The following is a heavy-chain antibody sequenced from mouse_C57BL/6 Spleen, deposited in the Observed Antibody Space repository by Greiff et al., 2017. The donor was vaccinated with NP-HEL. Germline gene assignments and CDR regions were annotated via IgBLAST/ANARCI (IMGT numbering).Heavy chain of an antibody. CDR2: ISNGGGST. D-gene: IGHD3-2*02. V-gene: IGHV5-12*01. Sequence: EVKLVESGGGLVQPGGSLKLSCAASGFTFSDYYMYWVRQTPEKRLEWVAYISNGGGSTYYPDTVKGRFTISRDNAKNTLYLQMSRLKSEDTAMYYCARQLRLLYAMDYWGQGTSVTVSS. CDR1: GFTFSDYY. CDR3: ARQLRLLYAMDY. J-gene: IGHJ4*01.